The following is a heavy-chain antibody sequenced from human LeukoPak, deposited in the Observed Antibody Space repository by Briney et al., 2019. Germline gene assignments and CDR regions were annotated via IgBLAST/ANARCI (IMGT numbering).Heavy chain of an antibody. V-gene: IGHV3-23*01. D-gene: IGHD1-1*01. CDR1: GFTFTSYA. J-gene: IGHJ5*02. Sequence: GGSLRLSCAASGFTFTSYAMNWVRQAPGKGLEWVSAVSGSGGSTYYADSVKGRFTISRDNSKNTLSLQMNSLRAEDTAVYYCARTGSKKTGFNCIDPWGQGTLVTVSS. CDR2: VSGSGGST. CDR3: ARTGSKKTGFNCIDP.